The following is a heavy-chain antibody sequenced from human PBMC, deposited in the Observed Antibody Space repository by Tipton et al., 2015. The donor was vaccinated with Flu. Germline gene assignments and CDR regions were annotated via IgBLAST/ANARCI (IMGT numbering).Heavy chain of an antibody. CDR1: GYTFTSYD. CDR2: MNPNSGNT. D-gene: IGHD2-8*01. J-gene: IGHJ4*02. V-gene: IGHV1-8*01. Sequence: QSGAEVKKPGASVKVSCKASGYTFTSYDINWVRQATGQGLEWMGWMNPNSGNTGYAQKFQGRVTMTRNTSISTAYMELSSLRSEDTAVYYCARVEVYAADFDYWGQGTLVTVSS. CDR3: ARVEVYAADFDY.